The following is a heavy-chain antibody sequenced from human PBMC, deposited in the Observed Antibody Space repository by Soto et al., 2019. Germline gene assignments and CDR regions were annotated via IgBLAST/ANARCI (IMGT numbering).Heavy chain of an antibody. CDR2: ISAYNGNT. CDR3: AINYNTLTGYYRFFKY. D-gene: IGHD3-9*01. V-gene: IGHV1-18*01. Sequence: QVQLVQSGAEVKKPGASVKVSCKGSGYTFISYDISWVRQAPGQGLEWMGRISAYNGNTNYAQNLQGRATLTTDTSTSTADMELRSLSSDYTAVYYCAINYNTLTGYYRFFKYWGQGTLVTVSS. J-gene: IGHJ4*02. CDR1: GYTFISYD.